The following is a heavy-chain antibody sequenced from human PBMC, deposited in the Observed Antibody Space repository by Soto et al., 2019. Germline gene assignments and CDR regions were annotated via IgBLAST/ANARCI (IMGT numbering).Heavy chain of an antibody. V-gene: IGHV1-69*05. D-gene: IGHD5-18*01. Sequence: SVTVSCKASGDTFSTYTITWMRQAPGQGLEWMGGIIPRSATLNYAQKFQGRVTMTRDTSTSTVYMELSSLRSEDTAVYYCARDLLDTAMVPDIWGQGTMVTVSS. CDR1: GDTFSTYT. CDR3: ARDLLDTAMVPDI. J-gene: IGHJ3*02. CDR2: IIPRSATL.